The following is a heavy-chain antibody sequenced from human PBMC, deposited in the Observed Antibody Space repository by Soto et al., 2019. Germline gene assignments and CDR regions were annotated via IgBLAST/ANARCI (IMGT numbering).Heavy chain of an antibody. V-gene: IGHV6-1*01. D-gene: IGHD2-15*01. CDR1: GDSVSSNSAP. Sequence: TLSLTCAISGDSVSSNSAPWNWIRQSPARGLEWLGRTYYMSKWYNDYAVSVKSRITINPDTSKTQFSLQLNSVTPEDTAVYYCARELPLPNCRGGSCYSAPTNYYYYYMDVWRKGTTVTVSS. J-gene: IGHJ6*03. CDR3: ARELPLPNCRGGSCYSAPTNYYYYYMDV. CDR2: TYYMSKWYN.